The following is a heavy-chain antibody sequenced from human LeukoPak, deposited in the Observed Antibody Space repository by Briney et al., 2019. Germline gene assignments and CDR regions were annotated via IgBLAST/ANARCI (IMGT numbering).Heavy chain of an antibody. V-gene: IGHV1-69*05. Sequence: ASVKVSCKASGGTFSSYAISWVRQAPGQGLEWMGGIIPIFGTANYAQKFQGRVTITTDESTSTAYMELSSLRSEDTAVYYCARGTYYYHSSGYYLDYWGQGTLVSVSS. CDR2: IIPIFGTA. CDR3: ARGTYYYHSSGYYLDY. D-gene: IGHD3-22*01. J-gene: IGHJ4*02. CDR1: GGTFSSYA.